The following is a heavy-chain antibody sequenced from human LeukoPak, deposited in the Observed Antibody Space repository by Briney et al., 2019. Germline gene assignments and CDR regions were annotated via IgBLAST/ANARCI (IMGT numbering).Heavy chain of an antibody. Sequence: ASVKVSCKASGYTFTGYYMHWVRQAPGQGLEWMGWINPNSGGTNYAQKFQGRVTMTRDTSISTAYMELSSLRSEDTAVYYCARGYYGSGSYYYYYYYMDVWGKGTTVTISS. CDR3: ARGYYGSGSYYYYYYYMDV. CDR2: INPNSGGT. V-gene: IGHV1-2*02. J-gene: IGHJ6*03. CDR1: GYTFTGYY. D-gene: IGHD3-10*01.